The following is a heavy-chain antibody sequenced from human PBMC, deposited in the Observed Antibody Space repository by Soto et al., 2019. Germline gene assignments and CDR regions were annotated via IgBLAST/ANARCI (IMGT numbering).Heavy chain of an antibody. Sequence: GASLKISCSGSGYSYTSYWIGWVRQMPGKGLEWMGIIYPSDSDTRYSPSFQGQVTISADKSISTAYLQWSSLKASDTAMYYCAGHITGGFYYWGQGTLLTISS. CDR3: AGHITGGFYY. CDR1: GYSYTSYW. CDR2: IYPSDSDT. D-gene: IGHD1-20*01. V-gene: IGHV5-51*01. J-gene: IGHJ4*02.